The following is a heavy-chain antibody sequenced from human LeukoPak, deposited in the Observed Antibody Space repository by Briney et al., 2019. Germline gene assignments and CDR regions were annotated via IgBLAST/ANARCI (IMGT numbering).Heavy chain of an antibody. V-gene: IGHV4-59*08. D-gene: IGHD3-3*01. CDR1: GGSISSYY. J-gene: IGHJ4*02. CDR3: ARHPYDFWSGPNYYFDY. CDR2: IYYSGST. Sequence: SETLSLTCTVSGGSISSYYWSWIRQPPGKGLEWIGYIYYSGSTNYNPSLKSRVTISVDTSKNQFSLKLSSVTAADTAVYYCARHPYDFWSGPNYYFDYWGQGTLVTVSS.